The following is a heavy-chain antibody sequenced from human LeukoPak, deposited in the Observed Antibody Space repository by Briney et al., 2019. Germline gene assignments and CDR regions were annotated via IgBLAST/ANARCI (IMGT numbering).Heavy chain of an antibody. CDR1: GFTFDDYA. V-gene: IGHV3-9*01. D-gene: IGHD1-1*01. Sequence: GRSLRLSCAASGFTFDDYAMHWVRQAPGKGLEWVSGISWNSGSIGYADSVKGRFTISRDNAKNSLYLQMNSLRAEDTALYYCAKGWGTGTTPTYYYYGMDVWGQGTTVTVSS. CDR3: AKGWGTGTTPTYYYYGMDV. J-gene: IGHJ6*02. CDR2: ISWNSGSI.